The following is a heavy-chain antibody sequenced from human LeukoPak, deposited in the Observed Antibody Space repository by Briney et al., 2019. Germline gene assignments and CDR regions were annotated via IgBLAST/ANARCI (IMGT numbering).Heavy chain of an antibody. J-gene: IGHJ4*02. CDR2: INSDGSSI. CDR3: AREGSGWYGGFDY. CDR1: GFTFSSYW. Sequence: GGSLRLSCAASGFTFSSYWMHWVRQAPGKGLVWVSRINSDGSSISYADSVKGRFTISRDNAKNTLYLQVNSLRAEDTAVYYCAREGSGWYGGFDYWGQGTLVTVSS. V-gene: IGHV3-74*01. D-gene: IGHD6-19*01.